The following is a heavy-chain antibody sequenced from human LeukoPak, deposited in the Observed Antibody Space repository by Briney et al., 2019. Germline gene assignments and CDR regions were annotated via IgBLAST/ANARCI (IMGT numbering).Heavy chain of an antibody. Sequence: GASVKVSCKASGGTFSSYAISWVRQAPGQGLEWMGGIIPIFGTANYAQKFQGRVTITTDESTSTAYMELSSLRSEDTAVYYCARARVVPAANWFDPWGQGTLVTVFS. CDR3: ARARVVPAANWFDP. CDR1: GGTFSSYA. V-gene: IGHV1-69*05. CDR2: IIPIFGTA. J-gene: IGHJ5*02. D-gene: IGHD2-2*01.